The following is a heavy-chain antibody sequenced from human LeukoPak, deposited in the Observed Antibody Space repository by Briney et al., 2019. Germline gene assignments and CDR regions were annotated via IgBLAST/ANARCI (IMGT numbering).Heavy chain of an antibody. Sequence: ASVKVSCTASGGTFSNYAISWVRQAPGQGLEWMGRIIPILGIANYAQKFQGRVTITADKSTSTAYMELSSLRSEDTAVYYCAREEHDFWSGYENWGQGTLVTVSS. J-gene: IGHJ4*02. CDR1: GGTFSNYA. V-gene: IGHV1-69*04. CDR2: IIPILGIA. D-gene: IGHD3-3*01. CDR3: AREEHDFWSGYEN.